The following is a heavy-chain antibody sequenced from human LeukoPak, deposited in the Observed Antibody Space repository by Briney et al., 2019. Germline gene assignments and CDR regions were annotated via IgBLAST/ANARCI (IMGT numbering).Heavy chain of an antibody. V-gene: IGHV4-59*01. CDR1: GGSISGYY. D-gene: IGHD3-22*01. CDR2: IYNTGST. Sequence: SETLSLTCTVSGGSISGYYWSWIRQPPGKGLEWIGYIYNTGSTNYNPSLKSRVTISVDPSKNQFSLKLSSVTAADTAVYYCARHTSGYYSSFDYWGQGTLVTVSS. J-gene: IGHJ4*02. CDR3: ARHTSGYYSSFDY.